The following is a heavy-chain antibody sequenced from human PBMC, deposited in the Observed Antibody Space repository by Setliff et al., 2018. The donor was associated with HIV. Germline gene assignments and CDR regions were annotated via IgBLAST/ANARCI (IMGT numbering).Heavy chain of an antibody. Sequence: SETLSLTCAVYGRSLSGYYWSWIRQPPGKGLEWIGEINHSGSTNYNPSLKSRVTMSVDTSKNQFSLKLISVTAADTAVYYCMGSGGRSSYMDVWGKGTTVTVSS. D-gene: IGHD3-16*01. J-gene: IGHJ6*03. CDR2: INHSGST. CDR1: GRSLSGYY. CDR3: MGSGGRSSYMDV. V-gene: IGHV4-34*01.